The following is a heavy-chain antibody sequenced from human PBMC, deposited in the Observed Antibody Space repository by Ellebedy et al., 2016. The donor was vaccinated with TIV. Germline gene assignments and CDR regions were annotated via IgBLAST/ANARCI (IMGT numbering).Heavy chain of an antibody. V-gene: IGHV1-46*01. D-gene: IGHD4-17*01. J-gene: IGHJ3*02. CDR3: ARDWTVTTYDAFDI. CDR2: INPSGGST. Sequence: ASVKVSXXASAYTFTSYYMHWVRQAPGQGLEWMGIINPSGGSTSYAQKFQGRVTMTRDTSTSTVYMELSSLRSEDTAVYYCARDWTVTTYDAFDIWGQGTMVTVSS. CDR1: AYTFTSYY.